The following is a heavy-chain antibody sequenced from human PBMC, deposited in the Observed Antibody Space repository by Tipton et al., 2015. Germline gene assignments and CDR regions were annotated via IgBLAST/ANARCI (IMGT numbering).Heavy chain of an antibody. CDR2: MYISGSK. J-gene: IGHJ5*02. CDR3: ARGGVSPRSGWFDP. D-gene: IGHD1-26*01. V-gene: IGHV4-4*07. CDR1: GDSIRNYY. Sequence: TLSLTCTLSGDSIRNYYWSWIRQPAGEGLEWIGRMYISGSKNVNPSLRGRVTMSFDTSKKEFSLKLTSVTAADTAVYYCARGGVSPRSGWFDPWGQGTLVIVSS.